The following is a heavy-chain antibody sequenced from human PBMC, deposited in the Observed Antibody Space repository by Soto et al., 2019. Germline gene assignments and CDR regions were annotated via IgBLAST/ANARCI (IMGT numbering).Heavy chain of an antibody. D-gene: IGHD2-2*01. V-gene: IGHV3-30*18. J-gene: IGHJ1*01. CDR1: GFTFSSYG. CDR3: AKGDCSSTSCGRNFQH. Sequence: GGSLRLSCAASGFTFSSYGMHWVRQAPGKGLEWVAVISYDGSNKYYADSVKGRFTISRDNSKNTLYLQMNSLRAEDTAVYYCAKGDCSSTSCGRNFQHWGQGTLVTVS. CDR2: ISYDGSNK.